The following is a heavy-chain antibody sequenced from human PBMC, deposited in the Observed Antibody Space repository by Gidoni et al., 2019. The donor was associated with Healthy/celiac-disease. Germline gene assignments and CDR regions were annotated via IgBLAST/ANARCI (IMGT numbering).Heavy chain of an antibody. Sequence: EVQLVESGGGLVQPGGSLRLSCAASGFTFSSYSMNWVRQAPGKGLEWVSYISSSSSTIYYADSVKGRFTISRDNAKNSLYLQMNSLRAEDTAVYYCARVTGQQLDYWYFDLWGRGTLVTVSS. J-gene: IGHJ2*01. D-gene: IGHD6-13*01. CDR3: ARVTGQQLDYWYFDL. CDR1: GFTFSSYS. V-gene: IGHV3-48*01. CDR2: ISSSSSTI.